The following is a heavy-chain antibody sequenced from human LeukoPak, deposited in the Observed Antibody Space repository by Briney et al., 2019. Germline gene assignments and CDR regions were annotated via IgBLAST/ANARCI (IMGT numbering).Heavy chain of an antibody. D-gene: IGHD1-26*01. V-gene: IGHV1-18*01. CDR3: ARAPSGSYLTHAFDI. CDR1: GYTFTSYG. CDR2: ISAYNGNT. Sequence: ASVKVSCKASGYTFTSYGISWVRQAPGQGLEWMGWISAYNGNTNYAQKLQGRVTMTTDTSTSTAYMELRSLRSDDTAVYYCARAPSGSYLTHAFDIWGQGTMVTVSS. J-gene: IGHJ3*02.